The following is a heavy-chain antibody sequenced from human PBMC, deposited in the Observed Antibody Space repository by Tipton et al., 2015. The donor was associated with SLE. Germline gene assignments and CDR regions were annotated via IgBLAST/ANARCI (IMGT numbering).Heavy chain of an antibody. V-gene: IGHV4-39*01. CDR3: ARIGSSSYY. CDR1: GGSISSSSYY. D-gene: IGHD6-6*01. J-gene: IGHJ4*02. Sequence: TLSLTCTVSGGSISSSSYYWGWIRQPPGKGLEWIGSIYYSGSTYYNPSLKSRVTISVDTSKNQFSLKLSSVTAADTAVYYCARIGSSSYYWGQGTLVTASS. CDR2: IYYSGST.